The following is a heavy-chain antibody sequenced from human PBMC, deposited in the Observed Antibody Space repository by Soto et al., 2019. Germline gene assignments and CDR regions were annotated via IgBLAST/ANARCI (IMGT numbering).Heavy chain of an antibody. CDR3: ARVITMIVTFDY. Sequence: PSETLSLTCTVSGGSISSYDWSWIRQPPGKGLEWIGYIYYSGSTYYNPSLKSRVTISVDTSKNQFSLKLSSVTAADTAVYYCARVITMIVTFDYWGQGTLVTVSS. CDR2: IYYSGST. D-gene: IGHD3-22*01. V-gene: IGHV4-59*12. CDR1: GGSISSYD. J-gene: IGHJ4*02.